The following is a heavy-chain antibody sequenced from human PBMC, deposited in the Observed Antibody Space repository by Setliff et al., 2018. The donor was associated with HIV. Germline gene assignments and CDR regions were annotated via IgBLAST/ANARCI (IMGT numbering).Heavy chain of an antibody. CDR1: GGSIRTYY. Sequence: SETLSLTCTVSGGSIRTYYWSWIRQPPGKGLEWIGYIYYSGSTNYNPSLKSRLTISVDTSKNQFSLKLSSVTAADTAVYYCARGNYYDSSGYDPGSRCHDAFDIWGQGTMVTVSS. V-gene: IGHV4-59*01. D-gene: IGHD3-22*01. J-gene: IGHJ3*02. CDR2: IYYSGST. CDR3: ARGNYYDSSGYDPGSRCHDAFDI.